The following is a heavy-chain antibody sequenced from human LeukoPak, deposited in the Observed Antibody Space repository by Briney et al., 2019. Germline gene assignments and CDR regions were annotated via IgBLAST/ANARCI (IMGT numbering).Heavy chain of an antibody. CDR2: ISAYYGNT. D-gene: IGHD5-12*01. Sequence: ASVKVSCKASGYTFTSYGISWVRQAPGQGLEWMGWISAYYGNTNYAQKLQGRVTMTTDTSTSTDYMELRSLRSDDTAVYYCARRGGYSGYDAMIDYWGQGTLVTVSS. V-gene: IGHV1-18*04. CDR1: GYTFTSYG. CDR3: ARRGGYSGYDAMIDY. J-gene: IGHJ4*02.